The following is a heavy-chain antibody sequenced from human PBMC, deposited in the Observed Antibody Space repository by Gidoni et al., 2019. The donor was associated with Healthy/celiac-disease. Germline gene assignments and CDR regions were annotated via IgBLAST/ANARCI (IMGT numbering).Heavy chain of an antibody. CDR1: GFTCSSYD. CDR2: IGTAVDP. J-gene: IGHJ6*02. CDR3: ARSQGAVAGHRGMDV. Sequence: EVQLVESGGGLVQPGGSLRLSCAASGFTCSSYDMHWVRQATGKGLEWVSAIGTAVDPYYPGAVKGRFAISRGNAKNSLYLQMNSLRAGDTAVYYCARSQGAVAGHRGMDVWGQGTTVTVSS. V-gene: IGHV3-13*05. D-gene: IGHD6-19*01.